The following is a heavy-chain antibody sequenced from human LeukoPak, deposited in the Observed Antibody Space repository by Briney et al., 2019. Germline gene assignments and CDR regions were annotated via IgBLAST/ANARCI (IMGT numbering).Heavy chain of an antibody. Sequence: PSETLSLTCTVSGGSISSYYWSWIRQPPGKGLEWIGYIYYSGSTNYNPSLKSRVTISVDTSKNQFSLKLSSVTAADTAVYYCARDRDGGGAVDYWGQGTLVTVSS. D-gene: IGHD4-23*01. CDR3: ARDRDGGGAVDY. V-gene: IGHV4-59*12. J-gene: IGHJ4*02. CDR2: IYYSGST. CDR1: GGSISSYY.